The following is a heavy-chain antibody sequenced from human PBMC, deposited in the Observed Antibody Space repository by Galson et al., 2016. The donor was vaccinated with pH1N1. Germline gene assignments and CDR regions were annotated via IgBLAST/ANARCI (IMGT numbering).Heavy chain of an antibody. V-gene: IGHV4-59*01. Sequence: LSLTCTVSGGSIGANYWGWIRQSPGGGLEWIGYIYYSGNTKYNPSLKGRVIISVDTSKNQFYLKLSSVTAADTAVYYCAREWRYYDSSGFPINDAFDIWGQGTVVTVSS. D-gene: IGHD3-22*01. CDR1: GGSIGANY. CDR3: AREWRYYDSSGFPINDAFDI. CDR2: IYYSGNT. J-gene: IGHJ3*02.